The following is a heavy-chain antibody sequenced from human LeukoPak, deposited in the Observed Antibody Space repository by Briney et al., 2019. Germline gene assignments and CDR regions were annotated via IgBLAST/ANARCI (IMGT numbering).Heavy chain of an antibody. V-gene: IGHV3-33*01. CDR1: GFTFSDYG. CDR3: ARAPTRVPRTLFDS. J-gene: IGHJ4*02. D-gene: IGHD1-14*01. Sequence: PGGSLRLSCAASGFTFSDYGMHWVRQAPGKGLEWVSIIWYDGSEKYYADSVKGRFTISRDNSKNTLYLQMNSLTAGDTAIYYCARAPTRVPRTLFDSWGQGTLVTVSS. CDR2: IWYDGSEK.